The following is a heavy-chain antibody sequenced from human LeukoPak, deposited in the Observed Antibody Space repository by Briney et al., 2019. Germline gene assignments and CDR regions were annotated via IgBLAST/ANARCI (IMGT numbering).Heavy chain of an antibody. CDR3: AKVLGYCSITSCGPPFD. CDR1: GFTFSTYA. Sequence: PGGSLRLSCAASGFTFSTYAVSWVRQAPGKGLKWVSTISASGVSPYYADSVKGRFTISRDNSKNMLYLQMNSLRVEDTAVYYCAKVLGYCSITSCGPPFDWGQGTLVTVSS. V-gene: IGHV3-23*01. CDR2: ISASGVSP. D-gene: IGHD2-2*01. J-gene: IGHJ4*02.